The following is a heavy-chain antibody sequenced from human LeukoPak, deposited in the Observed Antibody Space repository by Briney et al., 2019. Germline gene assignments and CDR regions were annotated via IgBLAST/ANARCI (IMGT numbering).Heavy chain of an antibody. Sequence: GGSLRLSCAASGFTFSTYVMHWVRQAPGKGLEWAAYISYDGDNEKYADAVKGRFTISRDNSKNTLYLQMNSLRVGDTAVYYCARGDFEVHWGRGTLVTVSS. CDR2: ISYDGDNE. V-gene: IGHV3-30*01. CDR3: ARGDFEVH. J-gene: IGHJ1*01. CDR1: GFTFSTYV.